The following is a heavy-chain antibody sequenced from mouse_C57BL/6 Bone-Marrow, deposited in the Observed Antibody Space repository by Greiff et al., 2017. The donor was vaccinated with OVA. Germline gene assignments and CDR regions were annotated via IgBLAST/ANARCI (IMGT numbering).Heavy chain of an antibody. CDR3: ARPGDYDGDWFAY. CDR2: FHPYNDDT. Sequence: QVQLQQSGAELVKPGASVKMSCKASGYTFTTYPIEWMQENHGKSLEWIGNFHPYNDDTKYNEKFKGKATLTVEKSSSTVYLELSRLTSDDSAVYYCARPGDYDGDWFAYWGQGTLVTVSA. CDR1: GYTFTTYP. V-gene: IGHV1-47*01. D-gene: IGHD2-4*01. J-gene: IGHJ3*01.